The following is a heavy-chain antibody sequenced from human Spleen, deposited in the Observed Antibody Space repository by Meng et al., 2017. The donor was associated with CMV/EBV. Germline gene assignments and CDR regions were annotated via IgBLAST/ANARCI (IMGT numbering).Heavy chain of an antibody. CDR1: YW. J-gene: IGHJ4*02. V-gene: IGHV5-51*01. Sequence: YWIGWGRQVPGKGLEWMGIIYPGDSDTRYGPSFQGQITISVDKSISTAYLQWSSLKASDTAIYYCVRRKGAIPNSYDGGGEELLDYWGQGTLVTVS. D-gene: IGHD3-16*01. CDR2: IYPGDSDT. CDR3: VRRKGAIPNSYDGGGEELLDY.